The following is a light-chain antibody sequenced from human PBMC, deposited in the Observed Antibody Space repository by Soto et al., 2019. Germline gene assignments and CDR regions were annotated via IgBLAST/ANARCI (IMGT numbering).Light chain of an antibody. CDR2: SAS. V-gene: IGKV1-39*01. J-gene: IGKJ1*01. CDR3: QHSDSAPRT. CDR1: QRVSNY. Sequence: DIQMTQSPSSVSASVGDRVTITCRASQRVSNYLNWYQHRPGEAPKLLIYSASSLQSGVPSRFSGSVSGTDYTLTISSLQPEDSATYSCQHSDSAPRTFGQGTKVEIK.